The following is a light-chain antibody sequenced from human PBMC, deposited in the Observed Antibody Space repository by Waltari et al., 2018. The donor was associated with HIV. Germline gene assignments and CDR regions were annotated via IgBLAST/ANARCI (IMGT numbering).Light chain of an antibody. V-gene: IGLV6-57*04. CDR2: EDT. J-gene: IGLJ2*01. CDR3: QSYYLNIVV. CDR1: GGNIASYY. Sequence: NFILTQPHSVSESPGKTVTISCTRSGGNIASYYVQWYQQRPDSAPTTVIYEDTKRPSVVPHRFSGSIDSSSSSASLTISGLQTDDEADYYCQSYYLNIVVFGGGTKLTVL.